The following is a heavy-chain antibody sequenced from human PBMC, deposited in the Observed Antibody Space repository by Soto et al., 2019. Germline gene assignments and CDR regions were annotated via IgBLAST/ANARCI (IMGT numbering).Heavy chain of an antibody. J-gene: IGHJ4*02. CDR3: ARVCCSGGSCYSIDY. D-gene: IGHD2-15*01. CDR1: GYTFTSYY. CDR2: INPSGGST. V-gene: IGHV1-46*01. Sequence: QVQLVQSGAEVKKPGASVKVSCKASGYTFTSYYMHWVRQAPGQGLEWMGIINPSGGSTSYAQKAQGRVTMTRDTPTSTAYMELSSMRSDDTAVYYCARVCCSGGSCYSIDYWGQGTLVTVSS.